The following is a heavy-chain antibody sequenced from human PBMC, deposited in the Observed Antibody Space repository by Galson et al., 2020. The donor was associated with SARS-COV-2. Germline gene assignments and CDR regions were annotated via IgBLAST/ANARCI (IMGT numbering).Heavy chain of an antibody. CDR1: GASISSDDYY. Sequence: SETLSLTCTVSGASISSDDYYWSWIRQSPAKGLEWIWYIYYGGNTYHNPSLKSRLTISIDASKNQFSLKVSSVTAADTAIYYCARGYCSSSSCRSVPFYYYMDVWGKGTTVTVSS. CDR3: ARGYCSSSSCRSVPFYYYMDV. D-gene: IGHD2-2*01. CDR2: IYYGGNT. V-gene: IGHV4-30-4*01. J-gene: IGHJ6*03.